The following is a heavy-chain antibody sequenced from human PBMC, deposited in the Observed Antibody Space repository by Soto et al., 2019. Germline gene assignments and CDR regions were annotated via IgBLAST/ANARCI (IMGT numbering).Heavy chain of an antibody. D-gene: IGHD1-1*01. V-gene: IGHV5-51*01. CDR3: ARLKREPTVYYYYYYGMDV. CDR1: GYSFTSYW. J-gene: IGHJ6*02. CDR2: IYPGDSDT. Sequence: PGESLKISCKGSGYSFTSYWIGWVRQMPGKGLEWMGIIYPGDSDTRYSPSFQGQVTISADKSISTAYLQWSSLKASDTAMYYCARLKREPTVYYYYYYGMDVWGQGTTVTVSS.